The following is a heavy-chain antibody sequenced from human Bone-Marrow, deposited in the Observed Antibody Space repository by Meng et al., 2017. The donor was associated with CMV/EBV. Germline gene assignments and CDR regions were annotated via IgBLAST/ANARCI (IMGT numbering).Heavy chain of an antibody. CDR2: IWYDGSNK. CDR1: GFTFSSYG. CDR3: AKDPSHRAAGLYYFDY. Sequence: GESLKISCAASGFTFSSYGMHWVRQAPGKGLEWVAVIWYDGSNKYYADSVKGRFTISRDNSKNTLYLHMNSLRAEDTAVYYCAKDPSHRAAGLYYFDYWGQGTLVTVSS. D-gene: IGHD6-13*01. V-gene: IGHV3-33*06. J-gene: IGHJ4*02.